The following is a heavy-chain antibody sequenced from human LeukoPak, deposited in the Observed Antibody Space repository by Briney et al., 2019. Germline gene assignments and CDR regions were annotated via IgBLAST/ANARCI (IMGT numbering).Heavy chain of an antibody. D-gene: IGHD6-13*01. CDR3: TRDPPAVAINTYA. Sequence: GGSLRLSCAASGVSVSSNFMIWVRQAPGKGLEWVSLIYSGGETSYADSVKGRFSISRDNSKNTLYLQMNSLRLEDTAVYYCTRDPPAVAINTYAWGQGTLVTVSS. J-gene: IGHJ5*02. V-gene: IGHV3-66*01. CDR2: IYSGGET. CDR1: GVSVSSNF.